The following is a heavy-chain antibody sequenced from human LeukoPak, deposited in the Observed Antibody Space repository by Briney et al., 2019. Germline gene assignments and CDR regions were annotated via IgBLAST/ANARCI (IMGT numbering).Heavy chain of an antibody. CDR3: ARDPKYSYGVRYGMDV. D-gene: IGHD5-18*01. J-gene: IGHJ6*02. V-gene: IGHV7-4-1*02. CDR1: GNTFGSYG. CDR2: INTDTGNP. Sequence: GASVKVSCKASGNTFGSYGINWVRQAPGQGLEWMGWINTDTGNPMYAQGFTGRFVFSLDTSVNTAYLQISSLKAEDTAVYYCARDPKYSYGVRYGMDVWGQGTTVTVSS.